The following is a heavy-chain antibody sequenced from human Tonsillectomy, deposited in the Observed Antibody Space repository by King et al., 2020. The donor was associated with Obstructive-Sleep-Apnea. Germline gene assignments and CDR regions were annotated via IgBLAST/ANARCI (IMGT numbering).Heavy chain of an antibody. Sequence: QLVQSGAEVKKPGESLKISCKGSGYSFITYWIGWVRQMPGKGLEWMGIIYPGDSDTRYSPSFQGQVTISADKSISTAYLQWSSLKASDTAIYYCARREQWLVNHYYYYGMDVWGQGTTVTVSS. CDR3: ARREQWLVNHYYYYGMDV. CDR1: GYSFITYW. CDR2: IYPGDSDT. D-gene: IGHD6-19*01. V-gene: IGHV5-51*01. J-gene: IGHJ6*02.